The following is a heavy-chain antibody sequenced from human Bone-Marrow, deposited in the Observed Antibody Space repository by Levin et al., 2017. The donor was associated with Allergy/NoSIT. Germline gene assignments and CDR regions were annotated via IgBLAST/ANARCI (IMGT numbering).Heavy chain of an antibody. CDR2: ISGYNGDT. J-gene: IGHJ4*02. D-gene: IGHD6-6*01. CDR3: ARELTGSIAASSGTDF. CDR1: GYTFVSYG. V-gene: IGHV1-18*01. Sequence: GASVKVSCRTSGYTFVSYGITWVRQAPGQGLEWMGWISGYNGDTNYAQNLQGRVTMTADTSTSTAYMELRSLRSDDTAVYWCARELTGSIAASSGTDFWGQGSLVTVSS.